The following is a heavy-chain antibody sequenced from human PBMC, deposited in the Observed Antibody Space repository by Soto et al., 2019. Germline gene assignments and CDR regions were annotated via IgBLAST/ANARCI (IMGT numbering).Heavy chain of an antibody. Sequence: SETLSLTCTVSGGSISSYYWSWIRQPPGKGLEWIGYIYYSGSTNYNPSLKSRVTISVDTSKNQFSLKLSSVTAADTAVYYCARGGTILLTYYYYMDVWGKGTTVTVSS. D-gene: IGHD3-3*01. V-gene: IGHV4-59*01. J-gene: IGHJ6*03. CDR3: ARGGTILLTYYYYMDV. CDR2: IYYSGST. CDR1: GGSISSYY.